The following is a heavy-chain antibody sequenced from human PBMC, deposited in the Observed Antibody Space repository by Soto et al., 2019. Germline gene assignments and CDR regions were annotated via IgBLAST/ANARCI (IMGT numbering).Heavy chain of an antibody. J-gene: IGHJ1*01. D-gene: IGHD3-16*02. V-gene: IGHV3-48*03. Sequence: GGSLRRSCARYGFTFSTYEMIWVRQAPGKGLEWVSYISGSGYNIHYADSVKGRFTISRDNAKNSLYLQMNSLRAEDSALSYCARVSQSFIEYFQHWGQGTLATVSS. CDR1: GFTFSTYE. CDR3: ARVSQSFIEYFQH. CDR2: ISGSGYNI.